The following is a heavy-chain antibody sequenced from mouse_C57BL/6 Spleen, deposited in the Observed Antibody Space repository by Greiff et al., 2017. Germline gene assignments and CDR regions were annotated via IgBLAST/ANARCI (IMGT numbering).Heavy chain of an antibody. Sequence: EVMLVESGGDLVKPGGSLKLSCAASGFTFSSYGMSWVRQTPDQRLEWVATISSGGSYTYYTDSVKGRFTISRDNAKNTLYLQMSSLKSEDTAMYYCASQFTTGVARYFDVWGTGTTVTVSS. D-gene: IGHD1-1*01. CDR2: ISSGGSYT. V-gene: IGHV5-6*01. CDR1: GFTFSSYG. CDR3: ASQFTTGVARYFDV. J-gene: IGHJ1*03.